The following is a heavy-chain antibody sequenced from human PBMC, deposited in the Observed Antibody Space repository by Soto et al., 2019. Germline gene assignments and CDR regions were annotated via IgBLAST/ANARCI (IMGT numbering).Heavy chain of an antibody. J-gene: IGHJ4*02. V-gene: IGHV1-69*13. Sequence: GASVKVSCKASGGTFSSYAISWVRQAPGQGLEWMGGIIPIFGTANYAQKFQGRVTITADESTSTAYMELSSLRSEDTAVYYCARGGTYYYDSSGYTADYWGQGTLVTVSS. CDR2: IIPIFGTA. CDR1: GGTFSSYA. CDR3: ARGGTYYYDSSGYTADY. D-gene: IGHD3-22*01.